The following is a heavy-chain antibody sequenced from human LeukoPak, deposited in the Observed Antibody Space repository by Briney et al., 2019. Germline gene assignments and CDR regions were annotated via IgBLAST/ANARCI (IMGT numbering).Heavy chain of an antibody. Sequence: GGSLRLSCAASGFTFSSHAMHWVRQAPGKGLEWVAVISYDGSNKYYADSVKGRFTISRDNSKNTLYLQMNSLRAEDTAVYYCAGDKGGIAAADNWFDPWGQGTLVTVSS. CDR2: ISYDGSNK. D-gene: IGHD6-13*01. J-gene: IGHJ5*02. CDR3: AGDKGGIAAADNWFDP. CDR1: GFTFSSHA. V-gene: IGHV3-30-3*01.